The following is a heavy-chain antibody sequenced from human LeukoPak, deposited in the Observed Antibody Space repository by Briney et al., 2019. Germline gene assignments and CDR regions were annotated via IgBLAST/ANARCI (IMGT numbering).Heavy chain of an antibody. V-gene: IGHV4-30-2*01. CDR3: ARDRYCSSTSCRITGDY. J-gene: IGHJ4*02. CDR2: IYHSGST. CDR1: GGSLSSGGYS. Sequence: PSETLSLTCAVSGGSLSSGGYSWSWIRQPPGKGLEWIGYIYHSGSTNYNPSLKSRVTMSVDTSKNQFSLKLSSVTAADTAVYYCARDRYCSSTSCRITGDYWGQGTLVTVSS. D-gene: IGHD2-2*01.